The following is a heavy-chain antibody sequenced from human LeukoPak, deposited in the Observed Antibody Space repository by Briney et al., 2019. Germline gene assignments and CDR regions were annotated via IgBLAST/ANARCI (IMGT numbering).Heavy chain of an antibody. J-gene: IGHJ4*02. Sequence: GGSLRLSCVASASEFTFNRYWMSWVRQAPGKGLQWVANIKHDGGEAFYVDSVKGRFTISRDNARNLLSLQMNSLTIDDTGVYFCARDALFGSGRTHLDFWGQGTLVSVSP. CDR3: ARDALFGSGRTHLDF. CDR2: IKHDGGEA. CDR1: EFTFNRYW. V-gene: IGHV3-7*04. D-gene: IGHD3-10*01.